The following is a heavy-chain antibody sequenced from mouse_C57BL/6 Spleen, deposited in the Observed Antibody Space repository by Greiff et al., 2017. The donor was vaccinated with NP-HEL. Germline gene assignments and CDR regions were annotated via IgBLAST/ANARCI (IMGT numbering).Heavy chain of an antibody. Sequence: QVQLQQPGAELVKPGASVKMSCKASGYTFTSYWITWVKQRPGQGLEWIGDIYPGSGSTNYNEKFKSKATLTVDTSSSTAYMQLSSLTSEDSAVYYCARDPRYGSSYDWFAYWGQGTLVTVSA. CDR3: ARDPRYGSSYDWFAY. CDR2: IYPGSGST. V-gene: IGHV1-55*01. D-gene: IGHD1-1*01. J-gene: IGHJ3*01. CDR1: GYTFTSYW.